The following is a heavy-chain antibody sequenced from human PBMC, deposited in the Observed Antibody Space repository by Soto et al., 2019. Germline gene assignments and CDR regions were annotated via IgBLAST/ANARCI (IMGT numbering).Heavy chain of an antibody. CDR1: GFTFSDYV. Sequence: QVRLVESGGGVVQPGTSLRLSCAASGFTFSDYVIHWVRQAAGKGLEWVASMTYDGATEYYADSVKGRFTMSRDNSKRALSLQMTSLSPDDTSVYYCARVRLSIAVNDALDVWGQWTTVTVSS. D-gene: IGHD3-3*02. J-gene: IGHJ3*01. CDR3: ARVRLSIAVNDALDV. V-gene: IGHV3-30*14. CDR2: MTYDGATE.